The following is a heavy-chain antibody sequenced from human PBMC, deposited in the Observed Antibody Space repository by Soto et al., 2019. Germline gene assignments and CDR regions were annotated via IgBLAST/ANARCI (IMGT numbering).Heavy chain of an antibody. D-gene: IGHD3-10*01. CDR1: GFTFNNHW. Sequence: EVQLVESGGGLVQPGGSLRLSCAASGFTFNNHWIHWVRQAPGKGLMWVSRINGDGTTTNYADSVRGRFAISRDNAENTVYLQMNSLRAEDTALYYCARGVRGHYGKDVWGQGTTVTVSS. V-gene: IGHV3-74*01. CDR3: ARGVRGHYGKDV. CDR2: INGDGTTT. J-gene: IGHJ6*02.